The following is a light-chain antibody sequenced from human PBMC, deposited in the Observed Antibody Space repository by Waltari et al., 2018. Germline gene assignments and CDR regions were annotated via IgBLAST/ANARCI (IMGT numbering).Light chain of an antibody. CDR3: STWDDSLNDVL. V-gene: IGLV1-44*01. CDR1: RSNIGSNT. CDR2: LDD. J-gene: IGLJ2*01. Sequence: QSVLTQPPSTSGTPGERVTISCSGGRSNIGSNTVSWYKQVPGTAPQPLIYLDDQRTSGVPDRFSASKSGTSASLAISGLQSGDEADYYCSTWDDSLNDVLFGGGTRVTVL.